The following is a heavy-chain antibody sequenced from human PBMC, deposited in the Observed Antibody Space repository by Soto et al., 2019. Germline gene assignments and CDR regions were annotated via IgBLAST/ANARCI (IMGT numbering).Heavy chain of an antibody. CDR3: ARGDCSGGTCYLGYYYMDV. CDR1: GGSISSYY. J-gene: IGHJ6*03. CDR2: IYYSGST. D-gene: IGHD2-15*01. Sequence: QVQLQESGPGLVKPSETLSLTCTVSGGSISSYYWSWIRQPPRKGLEWIGYIYYSGSTNYNPSLKSRVTISVDTSKNQFSLKLSSVTAADTAFYYCARGDCSGGTCYLGYYYMDVWGKGTTVTVSS. V-gene: IGHV4-59*01.